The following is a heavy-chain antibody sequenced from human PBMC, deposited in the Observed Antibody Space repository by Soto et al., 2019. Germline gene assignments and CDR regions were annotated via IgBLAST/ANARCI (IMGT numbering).Heavy chain of an antibody. Sequence: SETLSLTCTVSGGSISSYYWSWIRQPPGKGLEWIGYIYYSGSTNYNPSLKSRVTISVDTSKNQFSLKLSSMTAADTAVYYCARVAGYSGYNPVDYWGQGTLVTVSS. CDR2: IYYSGST. CDR3: ARVAGYSGYNPVDY. D-gene: IGHD5-12*01. J-gene: IGHJ4*02. CDR1: GGSISSYY. V-gene: IGHV4-59*01.